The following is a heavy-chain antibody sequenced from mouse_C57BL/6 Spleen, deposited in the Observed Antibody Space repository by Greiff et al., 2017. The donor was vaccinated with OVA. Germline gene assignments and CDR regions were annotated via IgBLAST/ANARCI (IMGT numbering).Heavy chain of an antibody. Sequence: ESGPGLVKPSQSLSLTCSVTGYSITSGYYWNWIRQFPGNKLEWMGYISYDGSNNYNPSLKNRISITRDTSKNQFFLKLNSVTTEDTATYYCARAGGSSYHWYFDVWGTGTTVTVSS. CDR3: ARAGGSSYHWYFDV. CDR2: ISYDGSN. V-gene: IGHV3-6*01. J-gene: IGHJ1*03. D-gene: IGHD1-1*01. CDR1: GYSITSGYY.